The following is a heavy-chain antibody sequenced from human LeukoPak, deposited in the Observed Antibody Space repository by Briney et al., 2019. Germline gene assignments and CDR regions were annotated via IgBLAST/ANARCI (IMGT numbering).Heavy chain of an antibody. CDR2: ISSSGGTT. Sequence: GGSLRLSCAASGFIFNNYAMNWVRQAPGKGLEWVSAISSSGGTTDYADSVKGRFTISRDNSKNTLYLQMNSLRAEDTAVYYCAKIGLSDYDFWRVHSFDYWRQGTLVTVSS. CDR1: GFIFNNYA. J-gene: IGHJ4*02. CDR3: AKIGLSDYDFWRVHSFDY. D-gene: IGHD3-3*01. V-gene: IGHV3-23*01.